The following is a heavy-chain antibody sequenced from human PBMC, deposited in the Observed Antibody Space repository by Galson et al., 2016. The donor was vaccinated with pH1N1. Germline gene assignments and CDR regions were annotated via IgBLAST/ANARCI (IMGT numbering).Heavy chain of an antibody. CDR1: GFTFSTYW. J-gene: IGHJ3*02. CDR3: SRGGGSSGPPNHAFDI. Sequence: SLRLSCAASGFTFSTYWMHWVRQAPGKGLVWVSRINSDGGGTSYADSVKGRFTISRDNAKNTLYLQMNTLRAEDTAVYYCSRGGGSSGPPNHAFDIWGQGTMVTVS. D-gene: IGHD1-26*01. CDR2: INSDGGGT. V-gene: IGHV3-74*01.